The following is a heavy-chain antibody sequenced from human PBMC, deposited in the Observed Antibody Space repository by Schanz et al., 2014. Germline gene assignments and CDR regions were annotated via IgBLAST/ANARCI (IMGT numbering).Heavy chain of an antibody. J-gene: IGHJ4*02. CDR2: INAGTGNT. CDR1: GYSFTPFP. CDR3: ARSGSSNWYFFDY. V-gene: IGHV1-3*01. Sequence: QFQLVQSWAKLNRPAPSAKVSCNASGYSFTPFPIHWVRQAPGQRLEWMGWINAGTGNTEYSQKFQGRVTITRDTLASTAYMEVSSLRSEDTAVYYCARSGSSNWYFFDYWGQGTLXTVSS. D-gene: IGHD6-13*01.